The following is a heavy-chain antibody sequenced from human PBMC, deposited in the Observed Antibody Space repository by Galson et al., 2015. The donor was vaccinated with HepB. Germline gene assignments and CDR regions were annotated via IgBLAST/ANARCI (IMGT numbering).Heavy chain of an antibody. CDR1: GYTFTSYA. D-gene: IGHD3-10*01. V-gene: IGHV1-3*01. CDR3: ARRPLVRGVMVFDY. CDR2: INAGNGNT. Sequence: SVKVSCKASGYTFTSYAMHWVRQAPGQRLEWMGWINAGNGNTKYSQKFQGRVTITRDTSASTAYMELSSLRSEDTAVYYCARRPLVRGVMVFDYWGQGTLVTVSS. J-gene: IGHJ4*02.